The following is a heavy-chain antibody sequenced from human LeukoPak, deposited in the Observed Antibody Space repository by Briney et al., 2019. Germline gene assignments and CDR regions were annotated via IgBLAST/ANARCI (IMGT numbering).Heavy chain of an antibody. D-gene: IGHD2-15*01. CDR3: AREHCSGGSCYSIYYYYYMDV. V-gene: IGHV6-1*01. CDR1: GDSVSSNSAA. Sequence: SQTLSLTCAISGDSVSSNSAAWNWIRQSPSRGLEWLGRTYYRSKWYNDYAVSVKSRITINPDTSKNQFSLQLSSVTAADTAVYYCAREHCSGGSCYSIYYYYYMDVWGKGTTVTVSS. J-gene: IGHJ6*03. CDR2: TYYRSKWYN.